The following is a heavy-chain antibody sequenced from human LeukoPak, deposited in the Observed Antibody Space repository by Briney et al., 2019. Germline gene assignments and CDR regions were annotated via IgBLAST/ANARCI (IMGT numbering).Heavy chain of an antibody. D-gene: IGHD3-22*01. CDR2: IYWDDDR. J-gene: IGHJ4*02. CDR1: GFSLNTRGVG. Sequence: SGPMVANPTQTLTLTCTFSGFSLNTRGVGVGWIRQPPGRALEWLALIYWDDDRRYSPSPKSRLTITKDTSKNQVVLTMTNMDPVDTATYFCAHRKNYYDSSVFDNWGQGTLVTVSS. CDR3: AHRKNYYDSSVFDN. V-gene: IGHV2-5*02.